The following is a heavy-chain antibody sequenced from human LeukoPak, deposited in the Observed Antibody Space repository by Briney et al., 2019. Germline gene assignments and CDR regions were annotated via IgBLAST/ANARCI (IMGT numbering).Heavy chain of an antibody. D-gene: IGHD1-26*01. CDR3: ARARRLVGATSFYFDY. CDR1: GYTFTGYY. J-gene: IGHJ4*02. CDR2: INPNSGGT. V-gene: IGHV1-2*02. Sequence: AASVKVSCKASGYTFTGYYMHWVRQAPGQGLEWMGWINPNSGGTNYAQKFQGRVTMTRDTSISTAYMELSRLRSDDTAVYYCARARRLVGATSFYFDYWGQGTLVTVSS.